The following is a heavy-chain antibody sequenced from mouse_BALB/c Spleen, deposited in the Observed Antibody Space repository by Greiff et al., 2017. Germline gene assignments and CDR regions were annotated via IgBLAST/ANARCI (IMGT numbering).Heavy chain of an antibody. CDR3: ARVGAYAMDY. V-gene: IGHV7-3*02. CDR2: IRNKANGYTT. Sequence: EVQLVESGGGLVQPGGSLRLSCATSGFTFTDYYMSWVRQPPGKALEWLGFIRNKANGYTTEYSASVKGRFTISRVNSQSILYLQMNTLRAEDSATYYCARVGAYAMDYWGQGTSVTVSS. J-gene: IGHJ4*01. D-gene: IGHD3-3*01. CDR1: GFTFTDYY.